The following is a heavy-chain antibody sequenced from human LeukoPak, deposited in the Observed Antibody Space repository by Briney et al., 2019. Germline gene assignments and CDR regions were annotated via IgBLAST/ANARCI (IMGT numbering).Heavy chain of an antibody. CDR1: GGSISSYY. CDR2: IYYSGGT. CDR3: ARGGPYYYDSSAFDI. V-gene: IGHV4-59*01. D-gene: IGHD3-22*01. J-gene: IGHJ3*02. Sequence: SETLSLTCTVSGGSISSYYWSWIRQPPGKGLEWIGYIYYSGGTNYNPSLKSRVTVSLDTSKNQFSLKLSSVTAADTAVYYCARGGPYYYDSSAFDIWGQGTMVTVSS.